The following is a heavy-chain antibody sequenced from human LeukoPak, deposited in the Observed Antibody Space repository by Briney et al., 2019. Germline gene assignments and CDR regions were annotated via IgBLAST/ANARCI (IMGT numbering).Heavy chain of an antibody. Sequence: ASVKVSCKASGYTFTGYYMHWVRQAPGQGLEWMGWINPNSGGTNYAQKFQGRVTMTRGTSISTAYMELSRLRSDDTAVYYCAREDPLIVVVPAATDAFDIWGQGTMVTVSS. CDR3: AREDPLIVVVPAATDAFDI. CDR2: INPNSGGT. D-gene: IGHD2-2*01. V-gene: IGHV1-2*02. J-gene: IGHJ3*02. CDR1: GYTFTGYY.